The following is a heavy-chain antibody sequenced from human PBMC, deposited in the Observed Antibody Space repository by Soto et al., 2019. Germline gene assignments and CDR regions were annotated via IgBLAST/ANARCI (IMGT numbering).Heavy chain of an antibody. J-gene: IGHJ6*03. CDR2: INHSGST. V-gene: IGHV4-34*01. CDR1: GGSFSGYY. CDR3: ARGLICSGGSCYPYYYYYMDG. D-gene: IGHD2-15*01. Sequence: SETLSLTCAVYGGSFSGYYWSWIRQPPGKGLEWIGEINHSGSTNYNPSLKSRVTISVDTSKNQFSLKLSSVTAADTAVYYCARGLICSGGSCYPYYYYYMDGWGKGTTVTVSS.